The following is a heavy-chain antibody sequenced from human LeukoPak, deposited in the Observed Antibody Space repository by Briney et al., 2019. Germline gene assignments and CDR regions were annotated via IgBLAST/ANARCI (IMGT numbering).Heavy chain of an antibody. J-gene: IGHJ6*02. CDR1: GGTFSSYA. D-gene: IGHD2-15*01. V-gene: IGHV1-69*04. Sequence: ASVKVSCKASGGTFSSYAISWVRQAPGQGLEWMGRIIPIFGIANYAQKFQGRVTITADKSTSTAYTELSSLRSEDTAVYYCASPGRIEYGMDVWGQGTTVTVSS. CDR2: IIPIFGIA. CDR3: ASPGRIEYGMDV.